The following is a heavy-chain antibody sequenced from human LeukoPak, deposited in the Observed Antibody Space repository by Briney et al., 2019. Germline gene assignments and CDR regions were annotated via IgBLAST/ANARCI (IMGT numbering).Heavy chain of an antibody. CDR1: GYTFTGYY. V-gene: IGHV1-46*01. D-gene: IGHD3-10*01. Sequence: ASVKVSCKASGYTFTGYYMHWVRQAPGQGLEWMGIINPSGGSTSYAQKFQGRVTMTRDTSTSTVYMELSSLRSEDTAVYYCARERPFYGSGSYYNGDAFDIWGQGTMVTVSS. CDR3: ARERPFYGSGSYYNGDAFDI. J-gene: IGHJ3*02. CDR2: INPSGGST.